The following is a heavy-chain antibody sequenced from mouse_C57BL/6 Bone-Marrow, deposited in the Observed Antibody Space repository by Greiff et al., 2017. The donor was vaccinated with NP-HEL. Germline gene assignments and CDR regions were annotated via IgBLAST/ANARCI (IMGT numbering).Heavy chain of an antibody. CDR2: IRSKSNNYAT. CDR1: GFSFNTYA. V-gene: IGHV10-1*01. J-gene: IGHJ2*01. CDR3: VRHGKVTDYFDY. Sequence: VQLKQSGGGLVQPKGSLKLSCAASGFSFNTYAMNWVRQAPGKGLEWVARIRSKSNNYATYYADSVKDRFTISRDDSESMLYLQMNNLKTEDTAMYYCVRHGKVTDYFDYWGQGTTLTVSS. D-gene: IGHD2-2*01.